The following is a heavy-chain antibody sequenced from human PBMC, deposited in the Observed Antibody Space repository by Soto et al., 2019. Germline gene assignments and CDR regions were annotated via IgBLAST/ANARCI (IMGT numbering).Heavy chain of an antibody. CDR3: ARRQIALGGTYGTRNYNNYYGLDV. J-gene: IGHJ6*02. V-gene: IGHV5-10-1*01. D-gene: IGHD3-10*01. CDR1: GYSFTDYR. Sequence: GESLKISCQGSGYSFTDYRITWVRHMPGKGLEWMGRIDPRDSYTNYSPSFQGHITISADKSIDSAYLQWSSMEASDTAIYFWARRQIALGGTYGTRNYNNYYGLDVWGQGTAVAVSS. CDR2: IDPRDSYT.